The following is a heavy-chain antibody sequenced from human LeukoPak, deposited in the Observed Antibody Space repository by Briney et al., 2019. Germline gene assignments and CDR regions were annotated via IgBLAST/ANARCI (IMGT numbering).Heavy chain of an antibody. J-gene: IGHJ4*02. CDR2: IYYSGST. V-gene: IGHV4-59*01. CDR3: AGAPVYSSSWYYLDY. D-gene: IGHD6-13*01. CDR1: GGSISSYY. Sequence: SETLSLTCTVSGGSISSYYWSWIRQPPGKGLEWVGYIYYSGSTNYNPSLKRRVTISVDTSKNQFSLKLSSVTAAETAVYYLAGAPVYSSSWYYLDYWGQGTLVTVSS.